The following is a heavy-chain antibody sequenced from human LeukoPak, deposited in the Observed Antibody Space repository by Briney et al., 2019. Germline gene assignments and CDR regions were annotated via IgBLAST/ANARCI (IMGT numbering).Heavy chain of an antibody. D-gene: IGHD6-19*01. J-gene: IGHJ4*02. Sequence: SETLSLTCAVYGGSFSGYYWSWIRQPPGKGLEWIGEINHSGSTNYNPSLKSRVTISVDTSKNQFSLKLSSVTAADTAVYYCARDPGIAVAGTDYWGQGTLVTVSS. CDR3: ARDPGIAVAGTDY. CDR1: GGSFSGYY. CDR2: INHSGST. V-gene: IGHV4-34*01.